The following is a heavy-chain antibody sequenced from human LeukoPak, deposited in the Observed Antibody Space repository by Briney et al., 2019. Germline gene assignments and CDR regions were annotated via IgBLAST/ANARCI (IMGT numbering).Heavy chain of an antibody. CDR1: GYTFTSYD. D-gene: IGHD2-2*01. V-gene: IGHV1-8*01. CDR3: ARGLGYCSSTSCYWVGGDAFDI. CDR2: MNPNSGNT. J-gene: IGHJ3*02. Sequence: ASVKASCKASGYTFTSYDINWVRQATGQGLEWMGWMNPNSGNTGYAQKFQGRVTMTRNTSISTAYMELSSLRSEDTAVYYCARGLGYCSSTSCYWVGGDAFDIWGQGTMVTVSS.